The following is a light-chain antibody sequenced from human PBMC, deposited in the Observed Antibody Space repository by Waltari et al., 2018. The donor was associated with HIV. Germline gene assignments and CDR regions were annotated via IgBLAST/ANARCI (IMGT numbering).Light chain of an antibody. J-gene: IGKJ1*01. Sequence: DIQMTQSPSTLSASVGDRVTITCRASQSISTWLAWYQQKPGKGPNLIIYEASTVESGVPSRFSGSGSGTEFTLTISSLQPDDFATYYCQQYHDYWTFGQGTKVEIK. CDR3: QQYHDYWT. V-gene: IGKV1-5*03. CDR2: EAS. CDR1: QSISTW.